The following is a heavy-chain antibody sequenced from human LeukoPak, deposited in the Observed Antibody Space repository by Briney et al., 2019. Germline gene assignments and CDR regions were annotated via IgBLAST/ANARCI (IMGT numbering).Heavy chain of an antibody. CDR2: INSDGSST. CDR1: GFTFSSYW. D-gene: IGHD3-3*01. J-gene: IGHJ6*02. V-gene: IGHV3-74*01. Sequence: GGSLRLSCAASGFTFSSYWMHWVRQAPGKGLVWVSRINSDGSSTSYADSVKGRFTISRDNSKNTLYLQMNSLRAEDTAVYYCAKDFPGFWSGYPTSPLYGMDVWGQGTTVTVSS. CDR3: AKDFPGFWSGYPTSPLYGMDV.